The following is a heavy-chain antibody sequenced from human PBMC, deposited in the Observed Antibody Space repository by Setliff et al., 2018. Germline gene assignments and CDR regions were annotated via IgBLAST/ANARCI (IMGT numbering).Heavy chain of an antibody. Sequence: SETLSLTCTVSGGSVRSHYWSWIRHSPGKGLEWIGYIFYSGDTKSNPSLKSRVTMSVDTSKNQFSLQLSSVTAADTAVYYCARDRTYYGSGTYTRWFDYWGQGTLVTVSS. D-gene: IGHD3-10*01. J-gene: IGHJ4*02. CDR1: GGSVRSHY. CDR3: ARDRTYYGSGTYTRWFDY. V-gene: IGHV4-59*02. CDR2: IFYSGDT.